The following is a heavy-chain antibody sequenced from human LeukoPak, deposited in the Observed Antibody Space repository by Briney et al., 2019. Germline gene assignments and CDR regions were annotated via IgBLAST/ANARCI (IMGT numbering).Heavy chain of an antibody. V-gene: IGHV3-7*01. CDR3: ARVPEYSSGWFDY. Sequence: GGSLRLSCAASGFTFSSYWMSWVRQAPGKGLEWVANIKQDGSEKYYVDSVKGRFTISRDNAKNSLYLQMNSLRAEDTAVYYCARVPEYSSGWFDYWGQGTLVTVSS. D-gene: IGHD6-19*01. J-gene: IGHJ4*02. CDR2: IKQDGSEK. CDR1: GFTFSSYW.